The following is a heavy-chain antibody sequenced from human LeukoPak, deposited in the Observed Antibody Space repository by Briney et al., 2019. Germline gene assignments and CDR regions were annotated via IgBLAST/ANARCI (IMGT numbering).Heavy chain of an antibody. CDR2: INHSGST. CDR1: GGSFSGYY. CDR3: ARHFPLSKIRIAVAGPDYYYGMDV. V-gene: IGHV4-34*01. Sequence: SETLSLTCAVYGGSFSGYYWSWIRQPPGKGLEWIGEINHSGSTNYNPSLKSRVTISVDTSKNQFSLKLSSVTAADTAVYYCARHFPLSKIRIAVAGPDYYYGMDVWGQGTTVTVSS. D-gene: IGHD6-19*01. J-gene: IGHJ6*02.